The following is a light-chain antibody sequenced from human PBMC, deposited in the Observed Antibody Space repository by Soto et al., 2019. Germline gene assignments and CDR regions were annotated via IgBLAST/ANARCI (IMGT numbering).Light chain of an antibody. J-gene: IGLJ3*02. CDR1: SSDVGGYDY. Sequence: QSALTQRASVSGPPGQSITISCSGSSSDVGGYDYVSWYQQHPGKAPKLIIYEVSNRPSGVSNRFSGSKSGNTASLTISGLQTEDEADYYCLSYTTTNTRVFGGGTKVTVL. V-gene: IGLV2-14*01. CDR2: EVS. CDR3: LSYTTTNTRV.